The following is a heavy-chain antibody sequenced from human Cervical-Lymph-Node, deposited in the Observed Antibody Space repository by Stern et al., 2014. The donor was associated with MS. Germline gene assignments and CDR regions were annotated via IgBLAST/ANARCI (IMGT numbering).Heavy chain of an antibody. J-gene: IGHJ4*02. CDR1: GFTFSSYA. Sequence: EVQLVESGGTLVQPGGSLRLSCAASGFTFSSYAMSWVRQAPGKGLEWVSVISGSDGSTFYADSVKGRFTISRDNSKNTLFLQMNSPRAEDTAVYYCAKVYGSGPFDYWGQGTLVTVSS. V-gene: IGHV3-23*04. CDR3: AKVYGSGPFDY. CDR2: ISGSDGST. D-gene: IGHD6-19*01.